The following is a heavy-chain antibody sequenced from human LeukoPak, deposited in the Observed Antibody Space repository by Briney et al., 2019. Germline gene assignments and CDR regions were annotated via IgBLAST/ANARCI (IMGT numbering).Heavy chain of an antibody. CDR3: ARLGSGSYYSFDY. CDR2: INPNSGGT. D-gene: IGHD3-10*02. V-gene: IGHV1-2*02. CDR1: GYTFTGYY. Sequence: ASVKVSCKASGYTFTGYYMHWVRQAPGQGLEWMGWINPNSGGTNYAQKFQGRVTMTRDTSISTAYMELSSLRSEDTAVYYCARLGSGSYYSFDYWGQGTLVTVSS. J-gene: IGHJ4*02.